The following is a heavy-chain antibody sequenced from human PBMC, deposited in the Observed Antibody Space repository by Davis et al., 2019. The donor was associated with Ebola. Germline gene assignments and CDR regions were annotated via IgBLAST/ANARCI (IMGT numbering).Heavy chain of an antibody. CDR3: AREDDILTGYPFKWDYYGMDV. Sequence: SVKVSCKASGYTFTSYDINWVRQATGQGLEWMGGIIPIFGTANYAQKFQGRVTITADESTSTAYMELSSLRAEDTAVYYCAREDDILTGYPFKWDYYGMDVWGQGTTVTVSS. J-gene: IGHJ6*02. V-gene: IGHV1-69*13. D-gene: IGHD3-9*01. CDR1: GYTFTSYD. CDR2: IIPIFGTA.